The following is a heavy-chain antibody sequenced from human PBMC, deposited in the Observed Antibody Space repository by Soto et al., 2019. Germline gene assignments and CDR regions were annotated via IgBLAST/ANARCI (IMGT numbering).Heavy chain of an antibody. CDR2: ISWNSGSI. CDR3: AKEYDFFFGYPTIPLFRFDS. CDR1: GFTFDDYA. J-gene: IGHJ5*01. D-gene: IGHD3-3*01. V-gene: IGHV3-9*01. Sequence: QPGGSLRLSCAASGFTFDDYAMHWVRQAPGKGLEWVSGISWNSGSIGYADSVKGRFTISRDNAKNSLYLQMNSLRAEDTALYYCAKEYDFFFGYPTIPLFRFDSWGQGSLVPGSS.